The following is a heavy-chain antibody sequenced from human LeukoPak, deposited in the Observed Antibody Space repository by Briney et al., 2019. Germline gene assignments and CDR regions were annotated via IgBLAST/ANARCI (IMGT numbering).Heavy chain of an antibody. CDR2: ISSSSSYI. CDR3: ARRGVVVVAAIFDY. V-gene: IGHV3-21*01. Sequence: GGSLRLSCAASGFTFSSYSMNWVRQAPGKGLEWVSSISSSSSYIYYADSVKGRFTISRDNAKNSLYLQMNSLRAEDTAVYYCARRGVVVVAAIFDYWGQGTLVTVSS. J-gene: IGHJ4*02. CDR1: GFTFSSYS. D-gene: IGHD2-15*01.